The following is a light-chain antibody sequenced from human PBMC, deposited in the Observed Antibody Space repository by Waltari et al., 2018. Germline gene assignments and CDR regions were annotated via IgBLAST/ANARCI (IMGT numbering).Light chain of an antibody. J-gene: IGLJ3*02. CDR1: NIGSKS. V-gene: IGLV3-21*03. CDR3: QVWDSRSDHPV. CDR2: DDG. Sequence: SYVLTQPPSVSVAPGKTARFTCGGNNIGSKSVHWYQQKPGQAPVLVVYDDGDRPPGIPERFSGSNSGNTATLTIDRVEAGDEAVYFCQVWDSRSDHPVFGGGTKLTVL.